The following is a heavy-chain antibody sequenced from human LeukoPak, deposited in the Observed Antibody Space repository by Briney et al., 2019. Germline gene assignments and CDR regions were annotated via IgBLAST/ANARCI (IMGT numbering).Heavy chain of an antibody. Sequence: SETLSLTCTVSGGSISSGSYYWSWIRQPAGKGLEWIGRIYTSGSTNYNPSLKSRVTISVDTSKNQFSLKLSSVTAADTAVYYCASLPLVTTSSSVDYWGQGTLVTVSS. CDR2: IYTSGST. J-gene: IGHJ4*02. D-gene: IGHD4-17*01. CDR1: GGSISSGSYY. CDR3: ASLPLVTTSSSVDY. V-gene: IGHV4-61*02.